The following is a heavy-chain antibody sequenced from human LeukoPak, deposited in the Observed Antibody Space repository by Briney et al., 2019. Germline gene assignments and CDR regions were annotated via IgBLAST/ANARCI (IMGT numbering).Heavy chain of an antibody. CDR3: ARDHCSGGSCYYYYYMDV. V-gene: IGHV4-61*02. CDR2: IYTSGST. CDR1: GGSISSGSYY. Sequence: PSETLSLTCTVSGGSISSGSYYWSWIRQPAGKGLEWIGRIYTSGSTNYNPSLKSRVTISVDKSKNQFSLKLSSVTAADTAVYYCARDHCSGGSCYYYYYMDVWGKGTTVTVSS. D-gene: IGHD2-15*01. J-gene: IGHJ6*03.